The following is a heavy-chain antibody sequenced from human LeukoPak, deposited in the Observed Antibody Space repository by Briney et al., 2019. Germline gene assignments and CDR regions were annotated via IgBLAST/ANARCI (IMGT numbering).Heavy chain of an antibody. D-gene: IGHD3-3*02. J-gene: IGHJ4*02. CDR3: ASISHVWSGYYTVYFDY. Sequence: GASVKVSCKASGYTFTDDYIHWVRQAPGQGLEWMGWINPNSGDTNYAQKFQGRVTMTRDTSISTAYMDLIRLTSDDTAVYYCASISHVWSGYYTVYFDYWGQGTLVTVSS. CDR2: INPNSGDT. CDR1: GYTFTDDY. V-gene: IGHV1-2*02.